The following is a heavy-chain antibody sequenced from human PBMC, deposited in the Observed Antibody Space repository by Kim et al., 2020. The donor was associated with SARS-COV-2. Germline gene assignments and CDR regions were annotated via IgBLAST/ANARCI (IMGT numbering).Heavy chain of an antibody. CDR2: IYHSGST. CDR1: GGSISSGGYS. Sequence: SETLSLTCAVSGGSISSGGYSWSWIRQPPGKGLEWIGYIYHSGSTYYNPSLKSRVTISVDRSKNQFSLKLSSVTAADTAVYYCARGGYNPYYFDYWGQGTLVTVSS. J-gene: IGHJ4*02. V-gene: IGHV4-30-2*01. D-gene: IGHD1-1*01. CDR3: ARGGYNPYYFDY.